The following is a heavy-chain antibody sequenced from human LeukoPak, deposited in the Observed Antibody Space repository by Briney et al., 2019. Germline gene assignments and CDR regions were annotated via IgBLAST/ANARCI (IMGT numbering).Heavy chain of an antibody. CDR1: GFTVSSNY. CDR2: IYSGDST. D-gene: IGHD2-15*01. Sequence: PGGSLRLSCAASGFTVSSNYMSWVRQAPGKGLEWVSVIYSGDSTYYADSVKGRFTISRDNSKNTLYLQMNSLRAEDTAVYYCARRGPVRYCSGGSCYLFDYWGQGTLVTVSS. CDR3: ARRGPVRYCSGGSCYLFDY. V-gene: IGHV3-53*01. J-gene: IGHJ4*02.